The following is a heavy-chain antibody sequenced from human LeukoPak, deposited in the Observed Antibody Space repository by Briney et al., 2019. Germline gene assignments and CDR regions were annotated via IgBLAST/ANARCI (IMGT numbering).Heavy chain of an antibody. CDR1: GFTFHHYA. CDR3: AKDKAPLYSGYDWDLDF. Sequence: GGSLRLSCAASGFTFHHYAIHWVRQVPGKGLEWVSGISWNSAYIGYADSVKGRFTISRDNAKNSVYLQMNSLRAEDTALYYCAKDKAPLYSGYDWDLDFWGQGTMVTVSS. D-gene: IGHD5-12*01. V-gene: IGHV3-9*01. J-gene: IGHJ4*02. CDR2: ISWNSAYI.